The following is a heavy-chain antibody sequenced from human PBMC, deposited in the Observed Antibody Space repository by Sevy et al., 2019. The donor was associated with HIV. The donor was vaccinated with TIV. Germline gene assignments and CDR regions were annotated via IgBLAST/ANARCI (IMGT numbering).Heavy chain of an antibody. CDR2: IDPSVSYT. J-gene: IGHJ6*02. Sequence: GESLKISCQGSANSFTTYWINWVRQIPAKGLEWMGRIDPSVSYTTYSPSFQGHVTISVDRSSNTAYLQWSSLKASDTGIYYCARRGASLVFYAMDVWGQGTTVTVSS. CDR1: ANSFTTYW. CDR3: ARRGASLVFYAMDV. V-gene: IGHV5-10-1*01. D-gene: IGHD3-10*01.